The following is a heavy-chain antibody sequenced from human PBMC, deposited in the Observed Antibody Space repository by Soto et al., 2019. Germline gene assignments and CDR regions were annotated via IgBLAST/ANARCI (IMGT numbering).Heavy chain of an antibody. CDR3: ARDFWLQLVGVTYYGMDV. CDR1: GYIFTNYA. Sequence: QVQLVQSGAEVTKPGSSVKVSCKASGYIFTNYALSWVRQAPGQGLEWMGGILPIFGTPSYAQNFQGRVTITADESTNTAYMDLHSLSSDDTAVYYCARDFWLQLVGVTYYGMDVWGQGTTVTVSS. CDR2: ILPIFGTP. J-gene: IGHJ6*02. D-gene: IGHD6-6*01. V-gene: IGHV1-69*01.